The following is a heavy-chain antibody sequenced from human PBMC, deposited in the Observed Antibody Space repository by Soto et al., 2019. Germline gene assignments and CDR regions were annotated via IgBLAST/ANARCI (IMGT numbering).Heavy chain of an antibody. Sequence: GGSLRLSCAASGFTFSIHAMTWVRQAPGKGLEWVSLSGSGGNTYYADSVKGRFTVSRDNSRNKLYLQMNSLRVEDTALYYCARENHKSTMIDFDYWGQGTLVTVSS. D-gene: IGHD3-22*01. CDR3: ARENHKSTMIDFDY. V-gene: IGHV3-23*01. CDR2: SGSGGNT. CDR1: GFTFSIHA. J-gene: IGHJ4*02.